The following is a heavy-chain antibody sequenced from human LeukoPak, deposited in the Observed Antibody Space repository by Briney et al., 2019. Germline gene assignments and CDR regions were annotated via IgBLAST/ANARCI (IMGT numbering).Heavy chain of an antibody. J-gene: IGHJ4*02. CDR3: ARHSGSYSAADY. V-gene: IGHV1-69*13. CDR2: IIPIFGTA. D-gene: IGHD1-26*01. Sequence: GASVKVFCKASGGTFSSYAISWVRQAPGQGLEWMGGIIPIFGTANYAQKFQGRVTITADESTSTAYMELSSLRSEDTAVYYCARHSGSYSAADYWGQGTLVTVSS. CDR1: GGTFSSYA.